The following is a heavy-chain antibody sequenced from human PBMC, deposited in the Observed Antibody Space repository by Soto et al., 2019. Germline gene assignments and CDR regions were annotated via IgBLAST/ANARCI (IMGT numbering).Heavy chain of an antibody. CDR3: AAALQNFWNGYFPINYYYGMDV. CDR1: GFTFSTSA. Sequence: ASVKVSCKVSGFTFSTSAVQWVRQARGQRLEWIGWLVVGSGNTDYAQKFQERVIITRDMSTSTAYMELGSLRSEDTAVYYCAAALQNFWNGYFPINYYYGMDVWGQGTTVTVSS. J-gene: IGHJ6*02. D-gene: IGHD3-3*01. CDR2: LVVGSGNT. V-gene: IGHV1-58*01.